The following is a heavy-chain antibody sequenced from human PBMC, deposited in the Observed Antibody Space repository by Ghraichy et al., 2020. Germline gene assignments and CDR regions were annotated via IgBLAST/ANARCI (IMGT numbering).Heavy chain of an antibody. CDR1: GGSFSGYY. Sequence: GSLSLTCAVYGGSFSGYYWSWIRQPPGKGLEWIGEINHSGSTNYNPSLKSRVTISVDTSKNQFSLKLSSVTAADTAVYYCARGGRFAPPYYYDSSGYLSYFDYWGQGTLVTVSS. V-gene: IGHV4-34*01. J-gene: IGHJ4*02. D-gene: IGHD3-22*01. CDR3: ARGGRFAPPYYYDSSGYLSYFDY. CDR2: INHSGST.